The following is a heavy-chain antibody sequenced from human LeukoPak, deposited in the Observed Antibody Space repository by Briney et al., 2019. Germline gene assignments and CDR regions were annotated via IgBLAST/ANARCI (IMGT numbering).Heavy chain of an antibody. D-gene: IGHD3-22*01. CDR2: ISYDGSNK. CDR3: VREGSFYDSSGLDY. J-gene: IGHJ4*02. Sequence: GGSLRLSCSASGFTFSNYAMHWVRQAPGKGLEWVAIISYDGSNKYYADSVKGRFTISRDTSKNTLYLRMNSLRAEDTAVYYCVREGSFYDSSGLDYWGQGTLVTVSS. V-gene: IGHV3-30*04. CDR1: GFTFSNYA.